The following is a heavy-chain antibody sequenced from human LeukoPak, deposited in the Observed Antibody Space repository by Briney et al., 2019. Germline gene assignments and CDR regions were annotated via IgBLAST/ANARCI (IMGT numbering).Heavy chain of an antibody. J-gene: IGHJ4*02. CDR2: ISSSGSTI. D-gene: IGHD5-12*01. V-gene: IGHV3-11*01. Sequence: PGGSLRLSCAASGFTFSDYYMSWIRQAPGKGLEWVSYISSSGSTIYYADSVKGRFTISRDNVKNSLYLQMNSLRAEDTAVYYCARELPPLPRGYADYWGQGTLVTVSS. CDR1: GFTFSDYY. CDR3: ARELPPLPRGYADY.